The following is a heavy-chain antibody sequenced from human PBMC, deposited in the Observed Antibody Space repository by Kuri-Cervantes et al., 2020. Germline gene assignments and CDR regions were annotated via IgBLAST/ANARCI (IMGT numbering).Heavy chain of an antibody. J-gene: IGHJ4*02. V-gene: IGHV4-30-2*02. CDR2: IYHSGST. D-gene: IGHD2-2*01. CDR1: GGSISSGGYS. CDR3: AGSSDYYFDY. Sequence: SETLSLTCAVSGGSISSGGYSWSWIRQPPGKGLEWIGYIYHSGSTYYNPSLKSRVTISVDTSKNQFSLKLSSVTAADTAVYYCAGSSDYYFDYWGQGTLVTVSS.